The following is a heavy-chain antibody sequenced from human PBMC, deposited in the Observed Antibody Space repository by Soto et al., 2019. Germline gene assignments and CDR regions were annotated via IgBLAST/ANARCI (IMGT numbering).Heavy chain of an antibody. D-gene: IGHD3-3*02. CDR3: ARQAFFDGAFFFDY. J-gene: IGHJ4*02. V-gene: IGHV4-31*03. CDR2: IYYSGST. CDR1: GGSISSGGYY. Sequence: SETLSLTCTVSGGSISSGGYYWSWIRQHPGKGLEWIGYIYYSGSTYYNPSLKSRVTISVDTSKNQFSLKLSSVTAADTAVYYCARQAFFDGAFFFDYWGQGTLVTVSS.